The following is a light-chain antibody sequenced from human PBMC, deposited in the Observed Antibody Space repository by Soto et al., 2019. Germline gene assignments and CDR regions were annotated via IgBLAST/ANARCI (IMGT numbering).Light chain of an antibody. Sequence: EIVLTQSPGTLSLSPGESATLSCRVSQSISSSFLAWYQQKPGQAPRLLIYGASSRATGIPDRFSGSGSGTDFILTISRLEPEDSAIYYCQQYVSWTFGQGTKVEIK. CDR3: QQYVSWT. CDR2: GAS. CDR1: QSISSSF. J-gene: IGKJ1*01. V-gene: IGKV3-20*01.